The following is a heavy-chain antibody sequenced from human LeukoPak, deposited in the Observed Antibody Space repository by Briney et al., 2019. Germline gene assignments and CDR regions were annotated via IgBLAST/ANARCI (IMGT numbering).Heavy chain of an antibody. J-gene: IGHJ4*02. CDR1: GFTFSSYW. D-gene: IGHD3-10*01. CDR3: ARAGGSGSSFDY. V-gene: IGHV3-74*01. Sequence: GGSLRLSCGASGFTFSSYWMHWVRQAPGKGLVWVSRINSDGSSISYADSVKGRFTISRDNAKNTLYLQMNSLRAEDTAVYYCARAGGSGSSFDYWGQGTLVTVSS. CDR2: INSDGSSI.